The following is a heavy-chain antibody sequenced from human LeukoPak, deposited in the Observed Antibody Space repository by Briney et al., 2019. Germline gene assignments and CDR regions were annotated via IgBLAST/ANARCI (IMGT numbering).Heavy chain of an antibody. CDR1: GFTFSSYG. CDR3: AKAAVGDVFSFDY. CDR2: IRGSGDRT. Sequence: LTGGSLRLSCAASGFTFSSYGMSWVRQAPGKGLEWVSGIRGSGDRTFYADSVKGRFTISRDNSENTVYLQMSSLRVEDTAVYYCAKAAVGDVFSFDYWGQGTLVTVSS. J-gene: IGHJ4*02. D-gene: IGHD1-26*01. V-gene: IGHV3-23*01.